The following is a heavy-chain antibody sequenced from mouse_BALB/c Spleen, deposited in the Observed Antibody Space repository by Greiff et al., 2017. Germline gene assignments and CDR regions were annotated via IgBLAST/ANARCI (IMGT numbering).Heavy chain of an antibody. D-gene: IGHD2-1*01. Sequence: EVMLVESGGGLVKPGGSLKLSCAASGFAFSSYDMSWVRQTPEKRLEWVAYISSGGGSTYYPDTVKGRFTISRDNAKNTLYLQMSSLKSEDTAMYYCARLYMDYWGQGTSVTVSS. V-gene: IGHV5-12-1*01. CDR3: ARLYMDY. CDR1: GFAFSSYD. J-gene: IGHJ4*01. CDR2: ISSGGGST.